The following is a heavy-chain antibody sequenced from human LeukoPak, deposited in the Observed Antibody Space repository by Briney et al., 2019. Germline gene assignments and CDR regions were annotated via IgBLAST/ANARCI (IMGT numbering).Heavy chain of an antibody. CDR3: ARVYCSSTSCYRKLDY. CDR1: GYTFTGYY. D-gene: IGHD2-2*01. CDR2: INPNSGGT. Sequence: ASVKVSCKASGYTFTGYYMHWVRQAPGQGLEWMGWINPNSGGTNYAQKFQGRVTMTRDTSISTAYMELSRLRSDDTAVYYCARVYCSSTSCYRKLDYWGQGTLVTVSS. V-gene: IGHV1-2*02. J-gene: IGHJ4*02.